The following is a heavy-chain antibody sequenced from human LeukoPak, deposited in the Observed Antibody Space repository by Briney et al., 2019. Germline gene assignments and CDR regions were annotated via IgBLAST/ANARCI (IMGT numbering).Heavy chain of an antibody. CDR1: GGSFSGYY. Sequence: SETLSLTCAVYGGSFSGYYWSWIRQPPGKGLEWIGEINHSGSTNYNPSLKSRVTISVDTSKNQFSLKLSSVTAADTAVYYCARDRELAAAGTFDYWGQGTLVTVSS. J-gene: IGHJ4*02. D-gene: IGHD6-13*01. V-gene: IGHV4-34*01. CDR3: ARDRELAAAGTFDY. CDR2: INHSGST.